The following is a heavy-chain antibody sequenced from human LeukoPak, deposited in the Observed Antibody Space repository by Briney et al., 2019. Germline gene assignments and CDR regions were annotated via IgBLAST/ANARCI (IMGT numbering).Heavy chain of an antibody. D-gene: IGHD3-22*01. CDR2: IYSGGST. V-gene: IGHV3-53*01. J-gene: IGHJ4*02. Sequence: GGSLRLSCAASGFTVSSNYMSWVRQAPGKGLEWVSVIYSGGSTYYAGSVKGRFTISRDNSKNTLCLQMNSLRAEDTAVYYCARDYGDYYDSSGFDYWGQGTLVTVSS. CDR3: ARDYGDYYDSSGFDY. CDR1: GFTVSSNY.